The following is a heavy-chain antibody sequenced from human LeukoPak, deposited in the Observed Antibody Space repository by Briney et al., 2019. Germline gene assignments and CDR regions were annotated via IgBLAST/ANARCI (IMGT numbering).Heavy chain of an antibody. CDR1: GGTFSSYA. V-gene: IGHV1-69*06. Sequence: ASVKVSCKASGGTFSSYAISWVRQAPGQGLEWMGGIIPIFGTANYAQKFQGRVTITADKSTSTAYMELSSLRSEDTAVYYCARTMGYYGSGSYHNLDYWGQGTLVTVSS. CDR2: IIPIFGTA. CDR3: ARTMGYYGSGSYHNLDY. D-gene: IGHD3-10*01. J-gene: IGHJ4*02.